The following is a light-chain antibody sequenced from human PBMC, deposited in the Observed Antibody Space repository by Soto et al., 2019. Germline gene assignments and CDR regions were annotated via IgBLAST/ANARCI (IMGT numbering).Light chain of an antibody. CDR2: LGS. CDR1: QSLLHNNGYNY. J-gene: IGKJ5*01. CDR3: MQALQSLT. Sequence: VMRQSPLSLPVTPGEPASISCMSNQSLLHNNGYNYLDWYMQKPGQSPQLLIYLGSNRASGGTVWFSGSGSGTDITLKTSRVEAADVGVYYCMQALQSLTLGQGTRLEIQ. V-gene: IGKV2-28*01.